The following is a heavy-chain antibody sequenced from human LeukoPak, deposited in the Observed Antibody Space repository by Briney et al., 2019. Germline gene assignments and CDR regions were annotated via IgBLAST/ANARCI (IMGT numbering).Heavy chain of an antibody. J-gene: IGHJ4*02. CDR1: GFTFSTYA. Sequence: GGSLRLSCAASGFTFSTYAMSWVRQAPGKGLEWVSAISGSGSGTYYADSVKGRFTISRDNSRNTLFLQMNSLRAEDTAIYYCAKGLAVTTRVDCWGQGTLVTVSS. CDR3: AKGLAVTTRVDC. D-gene: IGHD4-17*01. CDR2: ISGSGSGT. V-gene: IGHV3-23*01.